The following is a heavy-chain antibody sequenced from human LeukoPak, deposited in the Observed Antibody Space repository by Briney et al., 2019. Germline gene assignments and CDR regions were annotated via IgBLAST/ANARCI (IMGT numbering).Heavy chain of an antibody. V-gene: IGHV3-48*02. CDR2: VSSSSSNI. CDR3: ARDFRFAVDY. J-gene: IGHJ4*02. CDR1: GFTFSSYP. Sequence: HSAGTLCFSCAASGFTFSSYPMNRHAQAPGQGLEWISCVSSSSSNIYYADSVKGRFTISRDNAKNSLYLQMNSLRDEDTAVYYCARDFRFAVDYWGQGTLVTVSS.